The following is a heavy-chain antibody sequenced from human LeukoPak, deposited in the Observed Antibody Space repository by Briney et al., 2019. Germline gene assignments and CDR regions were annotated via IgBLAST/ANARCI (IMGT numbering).Heavy chain of an antibody. CDR3: ARAYYDFWSGYSAFTGYYGMDV. J-gene: IGHJ6*02. V-gene: IGHV4-59*06. CDR2: IYYSGST. CDR1: GGSMNNYY. D-gene: IGHD3-3*01. Sequence: SETLSLTCTVSGGSMNNYYWSWIRQHPGKGLEWIGYIYYSGSTYYNPSLKSRVTISVDTSKNQFSLKLSSVTAADTAVYYCARAYYDFWSGYSAFTGYYGMDVWGQGTTVTVSS.